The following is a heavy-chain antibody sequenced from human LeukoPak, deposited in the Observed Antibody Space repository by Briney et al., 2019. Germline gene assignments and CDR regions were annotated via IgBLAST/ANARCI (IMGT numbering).Heavy chain of an antibody. J-gene: IGHJ2*01. Sequence: SETLSLTCTVSGGSISSYYWSWIRQPPGKGLEWIGYIYYSGSTNYNPSLKSRVTISVDTSKNQFSLKLSSVTAADTAVYYCASQLGYCSSTSCHRPYWYFDLWGRGTLVTVSS. CDR1: GGSISSYY. D-gene: IGHD2-2*02. CDR3: ASQLGYCSSTSCHRPYWYFDL. V-gene: IGHV4-59*01. CDR2: IYYSGST.